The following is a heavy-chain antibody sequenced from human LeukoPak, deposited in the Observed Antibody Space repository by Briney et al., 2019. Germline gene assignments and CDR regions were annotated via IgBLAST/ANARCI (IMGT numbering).Heavy chain of an antibody. Sequence: GSLRLSCAASGFPFSSYAMNWVRQAPGKGLEWVSTISGSGDNTYYADSVEGRFTIPRDNSKNTLYLQMNSLRAEDTAVYSCARDYGSESYYYDYWGQGTLVTVSS. D-gene: IGHD3-10*01. CDR3: ARDYGSESYYYDY. CDR2: ISGSGDNT. V-gene: IGHV3-23*01. J-gene: IGHJ4*02. CDR1: GFPFSSYA.